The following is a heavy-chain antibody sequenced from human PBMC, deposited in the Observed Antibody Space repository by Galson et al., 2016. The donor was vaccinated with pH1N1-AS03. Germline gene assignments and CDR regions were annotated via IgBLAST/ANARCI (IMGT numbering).Heavy chain of an antibody. CDR2: INAGNGNT. J-gene: IGHJ6*02. V-gene: IGHV1-3*01. CDR3: ARDRGSGYDLFDYYYGMDV. D-gene: IGHD5-12*01. CDR1: GYTFTSYA. Sequence: SVKVSCKASGYTFTSYAMHWVRQAPGQRLEWMGWINAGNGNTKYSQKFQGRVTITRDTSANTAYMELSSLRSEDTAVNYCARDRGSGYDLFDYYYGMDVWGQGTTVTVSS.